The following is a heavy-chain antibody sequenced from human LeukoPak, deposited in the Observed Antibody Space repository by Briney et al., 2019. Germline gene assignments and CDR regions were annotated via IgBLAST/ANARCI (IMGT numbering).Heavy chain of an antibody. CDR3: ARDASWLDAFDI. J-gene: IGHJ3*02. Sequence: SQTLSLTCTVSGGSISSGGYYCSWIRQHPGKGLEWIGYIYYSGSTYYNPSLKSRVTISVDTSKNQFSLKLSSVTAADTAVYYCARDASWLDAFDIWGQGTMVTVSS. CDR1: GGSISSGGYY. D-gene: IGHD6-13*01. V-gene: IGHV4-31*03. CDR2: IYYSGST.